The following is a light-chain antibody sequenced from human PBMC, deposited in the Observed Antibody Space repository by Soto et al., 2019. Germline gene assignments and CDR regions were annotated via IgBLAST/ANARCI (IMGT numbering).Light chain of an antibody. Sequence: DIVMTQSPDSLAVSLGERATINCKSSQSVLYSSNNKNYLAWYQKKPRQPPKLLIYWASTRESGVPDRFSGSGSGTDFTLTISSLQAEHVSVYDGQQYYSTPLAFGQGTKVEIK. CDR3: QQYYSTPLA. CDR2: WAS. CDR1: QSVLYSSNNKNY. V-gene: IGKV4-1*01. J-gene: IGKJ1*01.